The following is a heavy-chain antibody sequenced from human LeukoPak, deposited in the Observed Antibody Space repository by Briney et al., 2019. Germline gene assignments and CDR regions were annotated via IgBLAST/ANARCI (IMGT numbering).Heavy chain of an antibody. CDR2: TYYCWGT. D-gene: IGHD2-15*01. V-gene: IGHV4-31*03. J-gene: IGHJ3*02. Sequence: SETLSLTCTVSGDSISSGGYYWSWIRQHPGKGLEWIVYTYYCWGTYYNLSVKSRVIISVDRSKNQFSLNLRSVAAADTAVSYCARVVGYCSGGSCYSIDAFDIWGQGTMVTVSS. CDR1: GDSISSGGYY. CDR3: ARVVGYCSGGSCYSIDAFDI.